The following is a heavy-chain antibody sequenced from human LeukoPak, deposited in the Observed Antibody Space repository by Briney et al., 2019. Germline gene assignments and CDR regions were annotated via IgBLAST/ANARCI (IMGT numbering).Heavy chain of an antibody. CDR2: IKQTGSEK. CDR3: ARTGHSSGWSAYFDY. Sequence: GGSLRLSCAASGFTFSSYGMSWVRQAPGQGLEWVANIKQTGSEKYYVDSVKGRFTISRDDAKNSLYLQMNSPRVEDTAVYYCARTGHSSGWSAYFDYWGQGTLVTVSS. CDR1: GFTFSSYG. V-gene: IGHV3-7*01. D-gene: IGHD6-19*01. J-gene: IGHJ4*02.